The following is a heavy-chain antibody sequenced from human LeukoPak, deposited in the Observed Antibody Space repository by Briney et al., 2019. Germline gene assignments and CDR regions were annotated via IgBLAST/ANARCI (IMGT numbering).Heavy chain of an antibody. D-gene: IGHD3-22*01. J-gene: IGHJ5*02. CDR2: IYTSGST. CDR1: GGSISSYY. V-gene: IGHV4-4*07. CDR3: ASVQRDYYDTRGWFDP. Sequence: SETLSLTCTVSGGSISSYYWSWIRQPAGKGLEWIGRIYTSGSTNYNPPLKSRVTMSVDTSKNQFSLKLSSVTAADTAVYYCASVQRDYYDTRGWFDPWGQGTLVTVSS.